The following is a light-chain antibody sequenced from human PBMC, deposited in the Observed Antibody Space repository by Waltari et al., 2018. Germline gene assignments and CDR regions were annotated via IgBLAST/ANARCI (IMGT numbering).Light chain of an antibody. V-gene: IGLV2-14*01. CDR1: SNDVGGYNY. J-gene: IGLJ3*02. CDR3: NSFTSSSTWV. CDR2: DCN. Sequence: QSALTQPASVSGSPGQSITISCTGTSNDVGGYNYFSWYQQHPGKAPKLMIFDCNDRPSGVSNRFSGSKSGNTASLTISGLQAEDEADYYCNSFTSSSTWVFGGGTKLTVL.